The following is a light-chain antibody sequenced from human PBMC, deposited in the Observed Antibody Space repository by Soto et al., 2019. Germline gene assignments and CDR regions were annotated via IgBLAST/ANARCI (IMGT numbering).Light chain of an antibody. CDR3: SSYTSSSTRV. Sequence: QSVLTQPASVSGSPGQSITISCTGTSSDVGGYNYVSWYQQHPAKAPKLMIYDVSNRPSGVSNRFSGSKSGNTASLTISVLQAEDEADYYCSSYTSSSTRVFGTGTKLTVL. V-gene: IGLV2-14*01. J-gene: IGLJ1*01. CDR1: SSDVGGYNY. CDR2: DVS.